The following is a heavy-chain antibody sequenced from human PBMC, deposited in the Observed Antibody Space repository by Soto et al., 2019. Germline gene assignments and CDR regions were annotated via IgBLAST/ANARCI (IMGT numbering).Heavy chain of an antibody. Sequence: QVQLQQWGAGLLKPSETLSLTCAVYGGSFSGYYWSWIRQPPGKGLEWIGEINHSGSTNYNPSLNRRVTISVDTSTNQFSLKLSSVTAADTAVYYSATLRTTGTTLDSSGQGTLVTVSS. CDR2: INHSGST. CDR1: GGSFSGYY. J-gene: IGHJ4*02. D-gene: IGHD1-1*01. CDR3: ATLRTTGTTLDS. V-gene: IGHV4-34*01.